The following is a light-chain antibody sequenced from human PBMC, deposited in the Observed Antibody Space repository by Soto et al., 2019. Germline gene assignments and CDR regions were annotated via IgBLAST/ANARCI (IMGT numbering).Light chain of an antibody. V-gene: IGKV4-1*01. CDR3: QQYYSPPAM. Sequence: DIVMTQSPDSLAVSLGERATINCKSSQSVLKSSNNKNHLAWYQQKPGQPPRLLIYWASMRESGVPDRFSGGGSGTDFTLTISSLRAEDAAVYYCQQYYSPPAMFGQGTKVEI. CDR1: QSVLKSSNNKNH. CDR2: WAS. J-gene: IGKJ1*01.